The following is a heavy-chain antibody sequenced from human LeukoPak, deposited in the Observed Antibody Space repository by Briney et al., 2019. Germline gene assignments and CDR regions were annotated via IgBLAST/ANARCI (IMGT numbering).Heavy chain of an antibody. V-gene: IGHV4-59*12. D-gene: IGHD1-26*01. CDR3: ARDAYSGSYWADY. CDR2: IYYSGST. J-gene: IGHJ4*02. Sequence: SETPSLTCTVSGGSISSYYWSWIRQPPGKGLEWIGYIYYSGSTNYNPSLKSRVTISVDTSKNQFSLKLSSVTAADTAVYYCARDAYSGSYWADYWGQGTLVTVSS. CDR1: GGSISSYY.